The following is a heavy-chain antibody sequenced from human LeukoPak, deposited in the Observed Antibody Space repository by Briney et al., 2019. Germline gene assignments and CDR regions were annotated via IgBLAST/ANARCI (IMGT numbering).Heavy chain of an antibody. Sequence: ASVKVSCKASGGTFSSYAISWVRQAPGQGLEWMGRIIPIFGTANYAQKFQGRVTITTDESTSTAYMELSSLRSEDTAVYYCARGACSGGSCRDYWGQGTLVTVSS. CDR1: GGTFSSYA. V-gene: IGHV1-69*05. CDR3: ARGACSGGSCRDY. D-gene: IGHD2-15*01. CDR2: IIPIFGTA. J-gene: IGHJ4*02.